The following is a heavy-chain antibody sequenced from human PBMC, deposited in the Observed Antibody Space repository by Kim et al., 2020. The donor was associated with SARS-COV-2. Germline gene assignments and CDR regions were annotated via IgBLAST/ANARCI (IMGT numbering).Heavy chain of an antibody. CDR3: ARVHDFCDY. CDR1: GGSFTAYS. Sequence: SETLSLTCAVYGGSFTAYSWNWIRQPPGGGLEWIGEISHSGSTNYNPSFKSRVIMSVDTSKSQFSLKLSSVSAADTAVYYCARVHDFCDYWGQGTLVSVSS. J-gene: IGHJ4*02. V-gene: IGHV4-34*01. D-gene: IGHD3-3*01. CDR2: ISHSGST.